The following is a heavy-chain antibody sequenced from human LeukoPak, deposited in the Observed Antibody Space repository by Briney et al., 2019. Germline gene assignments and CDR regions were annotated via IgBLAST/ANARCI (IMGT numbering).Heavy chain of an antibody. V-gene: IGHV3-7*03. J-gene: IGHJ4*02. CDR2: IKQDGSEK. CDR1: RFTFSSYW. Sequence: GGSLRLSCAASRFTFSSYWMSWVRQAPGKGLEWGANIKQDGSEKYYVDSVKGRFTISRDNAKNSLYLQMNSLRAEDTAVYYCARARDGYYGSGKNYYFDYWGQGTLVTVSS. CDR3: ARARDGYYGSGKNYYFDY. D-gene: IGHD3-10*01.